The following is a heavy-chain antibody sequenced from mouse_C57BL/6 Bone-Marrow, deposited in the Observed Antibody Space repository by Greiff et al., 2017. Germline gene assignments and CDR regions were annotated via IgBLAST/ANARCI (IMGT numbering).Heavy chain of an antibody. CDR3: ARGVSSSWFAY. V-gene: IGHV1-61*01. J-gene: IGHJ3*01. Sequence: QVQLQQPGAELVRPGSSVKLSCKASGYTFTSYWMDWVKQRPGQGLEWIGNIYPSDSETHYNQKFKDKATLTVDKSSSTAYMQLSSLTSEDSAVYCCARGVSSSWFAYWGQGTLVTVSA. CDR2: IYPSDSET. CDR1: GYTFTSYW. D-gene: IGHD1-1*01.